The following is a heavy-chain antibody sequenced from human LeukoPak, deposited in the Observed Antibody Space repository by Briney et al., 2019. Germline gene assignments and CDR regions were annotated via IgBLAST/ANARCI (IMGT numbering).Heavy chain of an antibody. CDR1: GGSISSSSYY. D-gene: IGHD3-3*01. V-gene: IGHV4-39*01. J-gene: IGHJ6*02. Sequence: WETLSLTCTVSGGSISSSSYYWGWIRQPPGKVLEWIGSIYYSGSTYYNPSLKSRVTISVATSKNQFSLKLSSVTAADTAVSYCATCYDFPPYGMDVWGHGPTVTVSS. CDR2: IYYSGST. CDR3: ATCYDFPPYGMDV.